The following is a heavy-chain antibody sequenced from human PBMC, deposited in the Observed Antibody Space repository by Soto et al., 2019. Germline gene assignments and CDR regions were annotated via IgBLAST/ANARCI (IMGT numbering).Heavy chain of an antibody. V-gene: IGHV3-23*01. CDR1: GFIFSTYA. Sequence: HPGGSLRLSCTASGFIFSTYAMNWVRQAPGKGLEWVSAISNSGDSTYYAESVRGRFTISRDNSINTLYLHLRSLRPEDTAVYYCAHPRGYGVFDAVDIWGQGTMVTVSS. CDR2: ISNSGDST. J-gene: IGHJ3*02. CDR3: AHPRGYGVFDAVDI. D-gene: IGHD4-17*01.